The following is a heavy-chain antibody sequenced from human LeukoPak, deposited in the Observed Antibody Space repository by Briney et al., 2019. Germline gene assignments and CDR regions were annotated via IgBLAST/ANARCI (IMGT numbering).Heavy chain of an antibody. D-gene: IGHD3-10*01. J-gene: IGHJ4*02. V-gene: IGHV4-34*01. Sequence: SETLSLTCTVSGGSISSYYWSWIRQPPGKGLEWIGEINHSGSTNYNPSLKSRVTISVDTSKNQFSLKLSSVTAADTAVYYCARGTMVRGVIIEDYWGQGTLVTVSS. CDR2: INHSGST. CDR1: GGSISSYY. CDR3: ARGTMVRGVIIEDY.